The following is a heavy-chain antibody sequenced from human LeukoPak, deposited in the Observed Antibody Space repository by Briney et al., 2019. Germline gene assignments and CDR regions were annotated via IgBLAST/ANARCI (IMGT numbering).Heavy chain of an antibody. V-gene: IGHV3-21*01. CDR3: ARGASSGYYYDAFDI. J-gene: IGHJ3*02. D-gene: IGHD3-22*01. CDR1: GFTFSSYS. CDR2: ISSTGTHI. Sequence: GGSLGLSCAASGFTFSSYSMNWVRQAPGKGLEWVSSISSTGTHIYYADSVKGRFTISRNNAKNSLYLQMNSLRAEDTAVYYCARGASSGYYYDAFDIWGQGTMVTVSS.